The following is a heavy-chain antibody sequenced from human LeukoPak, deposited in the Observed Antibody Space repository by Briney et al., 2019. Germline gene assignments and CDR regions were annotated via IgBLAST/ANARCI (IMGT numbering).Heavy chain of an antibody. Sequence: GGSLRLSCAASGFTFSSYGMHWVRQAPGKGLEWVAVISYDGSNKYYADSVKGRFTISRDNAKDTLYLQMNSLRAEDTAVYYCVRAGRAYSSSWYWFDPWGQGTLVTVSS. J-gene: IGHJ5*02. CDR3: VRAGRAYSSSWYWFDP. V-gene: IGHV3-30*03. CDR2: ISYDGSNK. CDR1: GFTFSSYG. D-gene: IGHD6-13*01.